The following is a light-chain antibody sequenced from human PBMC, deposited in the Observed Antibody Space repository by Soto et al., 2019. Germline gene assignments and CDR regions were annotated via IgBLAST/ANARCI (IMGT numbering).Light chain of an antibody. CDR2: GAS. J-gene: IGKJ1*01. CDR3: QQYNNWPQT. CDR1: QSVSSN. Sequence: EIVMTQSPATLSVAPWERATLSCRASQSVSSNLAWYQQKPGQAPRPLIYGASTRATGIPARFSGSGSGTDFTLTISSLQPEDFAAYFCQQYNNWPQTFGQGTKVDIK. V-gene: IGKV3D-15*01.